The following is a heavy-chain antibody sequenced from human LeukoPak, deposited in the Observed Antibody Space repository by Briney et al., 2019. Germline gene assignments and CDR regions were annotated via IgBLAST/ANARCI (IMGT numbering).Heavy chain of an antibody. V-gene: IGHV4-59*01. CDR3: ARAYCSGGSCYPGGGDDAFDI. CDR1: GGSISSYY. J-gene: IGHJ3*02. Sequence: SETLSLTCTVSGGSISSYYWSWIRQPPGKGLEWIGDIYYSGSTNYNPSLKSRVTISVDTSKNQFSLKLRFVPPADTAVYYCARAYCSGGSCYPGGGDDAFDIWGQGTMVTVSS. D-gene: IGHD2-15*01. CDR2: IYYSGST.